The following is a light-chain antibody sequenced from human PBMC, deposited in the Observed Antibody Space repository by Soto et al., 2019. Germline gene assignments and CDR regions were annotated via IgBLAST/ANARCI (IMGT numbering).Light chain of an antibody. CDR1: NNDVGGYYY. Sequence: QSGLTQPASVSGSPGQSITISCTGTNNDVGGYYYVSWYQQHPGKAPKLIIYDVSNRPSGLSNRFSGSKSGNTASLTISGLQAEDEADYFCSSYTSSNTLEGVVFGGGTKVTVL. CDR3: SSYTSSNTLEGVV. J-gene: IGLJ2*01. V-gene: IGLV2-14*03. CDR2: DVS.